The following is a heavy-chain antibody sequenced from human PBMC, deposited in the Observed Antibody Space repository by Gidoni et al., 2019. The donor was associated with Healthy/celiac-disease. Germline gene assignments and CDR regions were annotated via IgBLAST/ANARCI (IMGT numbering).Heavy chain of an antibody. CDR2: ISSSSSYI. CDR3: ARDYKQQLVSDY. D-gene: IGHD6-13*01. J-gene: IGHJ4*02. V-gene: IGHV3-21*01. CDR1: GFPFSSYS. Sequence: EVQLVESGGGLVKPGGSLRLSCAASGFPFSSYSMNWVRQAPGKGLEWVSSISSSSSYIYYADSVKGRFTISRDNAKNSLYLKMNSLRAEDTAVYYCARDYKQQLVSDYWGQGTLVTVSS.